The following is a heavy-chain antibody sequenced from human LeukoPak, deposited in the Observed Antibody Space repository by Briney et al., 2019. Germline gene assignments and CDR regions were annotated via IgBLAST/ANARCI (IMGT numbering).Heavy chain of an antibody. CDR1: GFTFSSYG. D-gene: IGHD7-27*01. Sequence: KPGGSLILSCAASGFTFSSYGMNWVRQAPGKGLEWVSSISGTSAYIYYADSVRGRFTISRDNAKNSLYLQMNSLRAEDTAVYYCARKLTGSSDIWGQGTVVTVSS. J-gene: IGHJ3*02. CDR2: ISGTSAYI. V-gene: IGHV3-21*01. CDR3: ARKLTGSSDI.